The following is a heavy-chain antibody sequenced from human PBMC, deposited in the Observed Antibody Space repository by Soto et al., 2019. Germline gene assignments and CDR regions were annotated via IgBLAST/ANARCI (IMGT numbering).Heavy chain of an antibody. J-gene: IGHJ5*02. CDR3: AKDRSVDTRDWFDP. CDR2: ITGSGGST. Sequence: GGSLRLSCAASGFTFGTYAMNWVRQAPGKGLEWVSGITGSGGSTYYADSVKGRFTISRDNSRNTLYLQMNSLRADDTAVYYCAKDRSVDTRDWFDPWGQGTLVTVSS. V-gene: IGHV3-23*01. CDR1: GFTFGTYA. D-gene: IGHD5-18*01.